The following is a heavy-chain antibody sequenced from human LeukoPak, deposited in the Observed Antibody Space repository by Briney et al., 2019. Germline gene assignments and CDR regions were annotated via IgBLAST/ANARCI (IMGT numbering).Heavy chain of an antibody. CDR3: VREYSVSWYHFGY. CDR1: GFTFRNYG. D-gene: IGHD6-13*01. V-gene: IGHV3-33*01. Sequence: PGGSLRLSCAASGFTFRNYGMHWVRQAPGKGLEWVGVIWYDGSEKYYGDSVKGRFIISRDNSKNTLYLQMNSLRFEDTAVYYCVREYSVSWYHFGYWGQGTLVTVSP. CDR2: IWYDGSEK. J-gene: IGHJ4*02.